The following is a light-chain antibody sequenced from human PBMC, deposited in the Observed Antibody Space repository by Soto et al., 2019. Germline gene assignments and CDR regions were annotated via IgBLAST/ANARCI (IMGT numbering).Light chain of an antibody. Sequence: DIQMTQSPSTLSASVGDRVTITCRASQSISSWLAWYQQKPGKAPKLLIYTASSLESGVPSRFSGSGSGTEFTLTISSLQPDDFATYYCQQYSTYSWTFGRGTKVDIK. V-gene: IGKV1-5*03. CDR1: QSISSW. J-gene: IGKJ1*01. CDR2: TAS. CDR3: QQYSTYSWT.